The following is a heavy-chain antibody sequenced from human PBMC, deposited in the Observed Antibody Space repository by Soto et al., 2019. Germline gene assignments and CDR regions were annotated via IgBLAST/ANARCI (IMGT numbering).Heavy chain of an antibody. J-gene: IGHJ4*02. Sequence: KASETLSLTCTVSGASISSTNFSWSWIRQPPGKGLEWIGYFYYSGSTHYNPSLKSRVTISVDTSKTQFSLKLSSVTAADTAVYYCARVRYYHSSGYPDYWGQGTLVTVSS. CDR2: FYYSGST. CDR3: ARVRYYHSSGYPDY. D-gene: IGHD3-22*01. V-gene: IGHV4-30-4*01. CDR1: GASISSTNFS.